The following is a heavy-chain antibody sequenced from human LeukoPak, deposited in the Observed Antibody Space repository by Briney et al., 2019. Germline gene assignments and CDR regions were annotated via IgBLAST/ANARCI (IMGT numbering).Heavy chain of an antibody. CDR3: AREVELFPLDY. CDR2: ISSSGSTI. V-gene: IGHV3-48*03. J-gene: IGHJ4*02. CDR1: GFTFSSYE. D-gene: IGHD3-10*01. Sequence: PGGSLRLSCAASGFTFSSYEMNWVRQAPGKGLEWVSYISSSGSTIYYADSVKGRFTISRDNAKNSLYLQMNSLRAEDTALYYCAREVELFPLDYWGQGTLVTVSS.